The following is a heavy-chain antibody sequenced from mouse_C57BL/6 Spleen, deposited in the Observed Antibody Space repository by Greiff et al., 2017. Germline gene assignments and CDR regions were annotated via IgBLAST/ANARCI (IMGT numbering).Heavy chain of an antibody. CDR3: ARGGAHAPWYFDV. Sequence: QVQLQQPGAELVKPGASVKMSCKASGYTFTSYWITWVKQRPGQGLEWIGDIYPASGSTNYNEKFKSKATLTVDTSSSTAYMQLSSLTSEDSAVYCCARGGAHAPWYFDVWGKGTTLTVSS. V-gene: IGHV1-55*01. D-gene: IGHD3-2*02. CDR1: GYTFTSYW. CDR2: IYPASGST. J-gene: IGHJ2*01.